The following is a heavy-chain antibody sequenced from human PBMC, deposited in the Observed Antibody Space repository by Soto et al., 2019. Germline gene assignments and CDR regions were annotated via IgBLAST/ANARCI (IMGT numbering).Heavy chain of an antibody. CDR3: ARDTYYYDSSGYSPAFDY. V-gene: IGHV1-18*04. J-gene: IGHJ4*02. D-gene: IGHD3-22*01. CDR1: GYTFTSYG. CDR2: ISAYNGNT. Sequence: GASVKVSCKASGYTFTSYGISWVRQAPGQGLEWMGWISAYNGNTNYAQKLQGRVTMTTDTSTSTAYMELRSLRSGDTAVYYCARDTYYYDSSGYSPAFDYWGQGTLVTVSS.